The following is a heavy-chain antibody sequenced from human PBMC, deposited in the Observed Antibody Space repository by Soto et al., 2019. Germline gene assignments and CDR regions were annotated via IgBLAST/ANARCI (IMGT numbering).Heavy chain of an antibody. V-gene: IGHV3-23*01. CDR3: AKDRVNHNSVWDPFDI. Sequence: EVQLLESGGGLVQPGGSLRLSCAASGFTFSIFAMSWVRQAPGKGLEWVSGMGGSNDDTYYADSVKGRFTISRDNSKNTLFLLMNSLRAEDTAVYYCAKDRVNHNSVWDPFDIWGQGTMVTVSS. D-gene: IGHD1-20*01. CDR2: MGGSNDDT. J-gene: IGHJ3*02. CDR1: GFTFSIFA.